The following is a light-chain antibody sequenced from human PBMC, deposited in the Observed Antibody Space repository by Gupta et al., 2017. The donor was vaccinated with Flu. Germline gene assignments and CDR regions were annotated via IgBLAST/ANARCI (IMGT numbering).Light chain of an antibody. CDR1: SSNIGSNF. Sequence: VSISCSGGSSNIGSNFVYWYQQGPGTAPKLLIFRNNQRPSGVPDRFSGSKSGTSASLAISGLRSEDEADYYCAAWDDSLSGLVVFGGATKLTVL. CDR2: RNN. J-gene: IGLJ2*01. V-gene: IGLV1-47*01. CDR3: AAWDDSLSGLVV.